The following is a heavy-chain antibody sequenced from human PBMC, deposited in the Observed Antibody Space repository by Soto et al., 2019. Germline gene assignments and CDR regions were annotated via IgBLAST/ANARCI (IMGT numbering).Heavy chain of an antibody. CDR1: GYTFTSYG. CDR3: ARDSGPGTIFGVVIDYYYYYGMDV. V-gene: IGHV1-18*01. J-gene: IGHJ6*02. CDR2: ISAYNGNT. Sequence: RASVKVSCKASGYTFTSYGISWVRQAPGQGLEWMGWISAYNGNTNYAQKLQRRVTMTTDTSTSTAYMELRSLRSDDTAVYYCARDSGPGTIFGVVIDYYYYYGMDVWGQGTTVTVSS. D-gene: IGHD3-3*01.